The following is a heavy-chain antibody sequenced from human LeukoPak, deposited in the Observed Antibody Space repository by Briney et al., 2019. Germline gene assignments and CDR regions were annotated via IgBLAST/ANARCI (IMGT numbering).Heavy chain of an antibody. D-gene: IGHD1-1*01. V-gene: IGHV4-30-4*01. Sequence: SQTLSLTCTVSGGSISSGDYYWSWIRQPPGKGLEWIGYIYYSGSTYYNPSLKSRVTISVDTSKNQFFLQLTSATAADTAVYFCARDGPWKSDCWGRGTLVTVSS. CDR1: GGSISSGDYY. J-gene: IGHJ4*02. CDR2: IYYSGST. CDR3: ARDGPWKSDC.